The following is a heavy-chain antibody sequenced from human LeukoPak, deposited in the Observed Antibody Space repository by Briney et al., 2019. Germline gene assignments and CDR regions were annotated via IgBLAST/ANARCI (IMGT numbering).Heavy chain of an antibody. J-gene: IGHJ4*02. CDR3: ARTVPGYFFDY. V-gene: IGHV3-7*01. CDR2: IKPDGSGK. D-gene: IGHD3-10*01. CDR1: GFTLTNYW. Sequence: PGGSLRLSCAASGFTLTNYWMSWVRQAPGKGLEWVATIKPDGSGKAYVASVKGRFTISRDNAKNTLYLQMNSLRAEDTAVYYCARTVPGYFFDYWGQGTLVTVSS.